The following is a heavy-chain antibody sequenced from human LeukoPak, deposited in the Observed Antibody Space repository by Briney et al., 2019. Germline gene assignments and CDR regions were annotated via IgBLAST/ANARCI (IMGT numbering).Heavy chain of an antibody. Sequence: GGSLRLSCTASGFTFGDYAMSWFRQAPGKGLEWVGFIRSKAYGGTTEYAASVKGRFTISRDDSKSIAYLEMNSLKTEDTAVYYCTRIVVMGYPPYDYGDTRAFDIWGQGTMVTVSS. D-gene: IGHD4-17*01. CDR2: IRSKAYGGTT. CDR1: GFTFGDYA. V-gene: IGHV3-49*03. CDR3: TRIVVMGYPPYDYGDTRAFDI. J-gene: IGHJ3*02.